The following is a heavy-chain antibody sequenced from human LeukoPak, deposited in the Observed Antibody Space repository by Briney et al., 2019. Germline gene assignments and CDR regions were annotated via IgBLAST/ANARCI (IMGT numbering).Heavy chain of an antibody. CDR2: IYHSGST. CDR1: GYSISSGYY. J-gene: IGHJ4*02. Sequence: SETLSLTCTVSGYSISSGYYWGWIRQPPGRGLEWIGSIYHSGSTYYNPSPKSRVTISVDTSKNQFSLKLSSVTAADTAVYYCAREIDDFWSGYYTAFDYWGQGTLVTVSS. D-gene: IGHD3-3*01. V-gene: IGHV4-38-2*02. CDR3: AREIDDFWSGYYTAFDY.